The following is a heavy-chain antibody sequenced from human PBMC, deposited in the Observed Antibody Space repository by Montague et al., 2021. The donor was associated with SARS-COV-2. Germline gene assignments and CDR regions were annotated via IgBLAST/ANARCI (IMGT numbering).Heavy chain of an antibody. CDR2: INWNGGST. J-gene: IGHJ3*02. V-gene: IGHV3-20*01. D-gene: IGHD3-22*01. CDR3: ARLQRGYDSSGYYYDDAFDI. CDR1: GFTFDDYG. Sequence: SLRLSCAASGFTFDDYGMSWVRQAPGKGLEWVSGINWNGGSTGYADSVKGRFTISRDNAKNSLYLQMNSLRAEDTALYHRARLQRGYDSSGYYYDDAFDIWGQGTMVTVSS.